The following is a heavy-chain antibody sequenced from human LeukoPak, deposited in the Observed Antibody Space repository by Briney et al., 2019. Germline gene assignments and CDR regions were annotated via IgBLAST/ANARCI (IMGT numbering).Heavy chain of an antibody. CDR3: VRQVQDDLLTGYPYSWFDP. V-gene: IGHV4-39*01. D-gene: IGHD3-9*01. J-gene: IGHJ5*02. CDR1: GGSISSSSYY. Sequence: SETLSLTCTVSGGSISSSSYYWGWIRQPPGKGLEWIGSIYYSGSTYYNPSLKSRVTISVDTSKTQFSLKLGSVTAADTAVYYCVRQVQDDLLTGYPYSWFDPWGQGTLVTVSS. CDR2: IYYSGST.